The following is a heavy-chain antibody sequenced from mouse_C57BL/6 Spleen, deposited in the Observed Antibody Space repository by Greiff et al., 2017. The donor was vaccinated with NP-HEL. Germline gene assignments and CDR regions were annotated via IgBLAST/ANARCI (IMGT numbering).Heavy chain of an antibody. V-gene: IGHV1-72*01. J-gene: IGHJ1*03. D-gene: IGHD1-1*01. CDR1: GYTFTSYW. CDR3: AREDGSSNWYFDV. CDR2: IDPNSGGT. Sequence: QVHVKQSGAELVKPGASVKLSCKASGYTFTSYWMHWVKQRPGRGLEWIGRIDPNSGGTKYNEKFKSKATLTVDKPSSTAYMQLSSLTSEDSAVYYCAREDGSSNWYFDVWGTGTTVTVSS.